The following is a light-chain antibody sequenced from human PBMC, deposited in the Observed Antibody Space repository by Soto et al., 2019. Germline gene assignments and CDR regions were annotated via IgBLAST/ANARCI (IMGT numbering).Light chain of an antibody. J-gene: IGKJ4*01. CDR2: DAS. Sequence: EIVLTQSPATLSLSPGERATLSCGARQSVSSYLALYQQKPGQAPRLLISDASNRATGIPVRFSGSGSGTDFTLTISSLEAEDFAVYYCQQYGSSPSLTFGGGTKVDI. CDR1: QSVSSY. CDR3: QQYGSSPSLT. V-gene: IGKV3-11*01.